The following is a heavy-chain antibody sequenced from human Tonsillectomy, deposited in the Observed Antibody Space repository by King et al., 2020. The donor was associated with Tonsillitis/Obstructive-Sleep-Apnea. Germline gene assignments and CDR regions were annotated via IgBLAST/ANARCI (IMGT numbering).Heavy chain of an antibody. D-gene: IGHD6-13*01. V-gene: IGHV3-7*04. CDR3: ARLDDATAGNGAFDV. CDR1: RFTLRSHW. J-gene: IGHJ3*01. Sequence: QLVQSGGGLVQPGGTLRLSCAVSRFTLRSHWMSWVRQAPGKGLEWVANINQDGSEKYYVDSVKGRFTISRDNAENSVNLHMNSLRAEDTAVYYCARLDDATAGNGAFDVWGQGTMVTVSS. CDR2: INQDGSEK.